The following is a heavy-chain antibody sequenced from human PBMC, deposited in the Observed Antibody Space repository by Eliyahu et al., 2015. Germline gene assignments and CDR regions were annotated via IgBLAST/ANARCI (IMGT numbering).Heavy chain of an antibody. V-gene: IGHV4-31*03. CDR1: GGSISSGGYY. J-gene: IGHJ6*04. D-gene: IGHD1-7*01. CDR2: INYSGST. Sequence: QVQLQESGPGLVKPSXTLSLTCTVXGGSISSGGYYWSWIRQHPGKGLEWIGYINYSGSTYYNPSLKSRVTISLDTSKNQFSLKLSSVTAADTAVYYCGTTSKPYYYGMDVWGKGTTVTVSS. CDR3: GTTSKPYYYGMDV.